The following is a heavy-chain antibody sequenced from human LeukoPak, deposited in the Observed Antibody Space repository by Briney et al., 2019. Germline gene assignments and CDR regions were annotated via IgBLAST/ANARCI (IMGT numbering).Heavy chain of an antibody. CDR1: GYSFTTYW. V-gene: IGHV5-51*01. D-gene: IGHD1-26*01. CDR2: IYPGDSDT. Sequence: GESLKISCKGSGYSFTTYWIGLVLQMPGKGLEWMGIIYPGDSDTRYSPSFQGQVTISADKSISTAYLQWSSLKASDTAMYYCARHQIVGATRSPFDYWGQGTLVTVSS. CDR3: ARHQIVGATRSPFDY. J-gene: IGHJ4*02.